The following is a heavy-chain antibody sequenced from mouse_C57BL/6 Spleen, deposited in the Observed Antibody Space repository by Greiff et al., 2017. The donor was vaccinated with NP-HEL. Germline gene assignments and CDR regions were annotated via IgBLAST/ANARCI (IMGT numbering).Heavy chain of an antibody. V-gene: IGHV1-59*01. D-gene: IGHD2-4*01. Sequence: QVQLQQPGAELVRPGTSVKLSCKASGYTFTSYWMHWVKQRPGQGLEWIGVIDPSDSYTNYNQKFKGKATLTVDTSSSTAYMQLSSLTSEDSAVYYCARDDYDGGRAYCWGQGTTLTVSS. CDR3: ARDDYDGGRAYC. CDR2: IDPSDSYT. CDR1: GYTFTSYW. J-gene: IGHJ2*01.